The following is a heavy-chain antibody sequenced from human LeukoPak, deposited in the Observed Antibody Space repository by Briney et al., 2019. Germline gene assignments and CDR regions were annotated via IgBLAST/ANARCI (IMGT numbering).Heavy chain of an antibody. D-gene: IGHD1-26*01. CDR1: GFTFSSYA. CDR3: AKVGATPPRYYMDV. Sequence: GGSLRLSCAASGFTFSSYAMSWVRQAPGKGLEWVSTISGSGSSTYYADSVKGRFTISRDNSKNTLYLQMNSLRAEDTAVYYCAKVGATPPRYYMDVWGKGTTVTVSS. V-gene: IGHV3-23*01. CDR2: ISGSGSST. J-gene: IGHJ6*03.